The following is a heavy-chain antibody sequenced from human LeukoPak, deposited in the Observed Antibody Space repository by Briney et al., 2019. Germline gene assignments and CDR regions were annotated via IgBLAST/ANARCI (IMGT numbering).Heavy chain of an antibody. CDR1: GFTFSSYS. Sequence: GGSLRLSCAASGFTFSSYSMNWVRQAPGKGLEWVSSISSSSSYIYYADSVKGRFTISRDNAKNSLYLQMNSLRAEDTAVYYCARVRGSYRDHYMDVWGKGTTVTVSS. V-gene: IGHV3-21*01. CDR2: ISSSSSYI. D-gene: IGHD1-26*01. J-gene: IGHJ6*03. CDR3: ARVRGSYRDHYMDV.